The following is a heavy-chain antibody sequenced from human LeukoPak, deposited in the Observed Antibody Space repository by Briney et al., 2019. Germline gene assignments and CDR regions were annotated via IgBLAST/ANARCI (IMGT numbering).Heavy chain of an antibody. V-gene: IGHV4-39*07. CDR1: GGSISSGSYY. CDR2: IYYSGST. D-gene: IGHD6-19*01. CDR3: ARGRLARSPYFDY. Sequence: SETLSLTCTVSGGSISSGSYYWSWIRQPLGKGLEWIGTIYYSGSTYYNPSLKSRVTISVDTSKNQFSLKLSSVTAADTAVYYCARGRLARSPYFDYWGQGTLVTVSS. J-gene: IGHJ4*02.